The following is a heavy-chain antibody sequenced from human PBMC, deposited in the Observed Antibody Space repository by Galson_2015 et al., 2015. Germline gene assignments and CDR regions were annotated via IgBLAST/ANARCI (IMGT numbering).Heavy chain of an antibody. Sequence: SLRLSCAASGFTFSSYAMTWVRQAPGKGLEWVSTISSSGGDTYHADSVKGRFTISRDNSKNTPYLQMNRLSPEDAAVYYCAKRVLYYFDYWGQGTLVTVSS. CDR2: ISSSGGDT. CDR1: GFTFSSYA. D-gene: IGHD2/OR15-2a*01. V-gene: IGHV3-23*01. CDR3: AKRVLYYFDY. J-gene: IGHJ4*02.